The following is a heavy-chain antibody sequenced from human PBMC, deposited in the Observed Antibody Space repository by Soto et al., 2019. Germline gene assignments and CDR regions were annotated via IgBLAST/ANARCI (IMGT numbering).Heavy chain of an antibody. CDR1: GFTFSSYG. Sequence: GGSLRLSCAASGFTFSSYGMHLVRQAPGKGLEWVAVIWYDGSNKYYADSVKGRFTISRDNSKNTLYLQMNSLRAEDTAVYYCATYSDIYYWCQGPLFTVSS. CDR3: ATYSDIYY. V-gene: IGHV3-33*01. D-gene: IGHD3-9*01. CDR2: IWYDGSNK. J-gene: IGHJ4*02.